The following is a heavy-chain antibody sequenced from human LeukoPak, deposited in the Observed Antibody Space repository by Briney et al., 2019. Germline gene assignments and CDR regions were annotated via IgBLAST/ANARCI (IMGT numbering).Heavy chain of an antibody. CDR2: IYPDDSDT. CDR1: GYTFTSYW. Sequence: GESLKISCQASGYTFTSYWIGWVRQMPGEGLECMGIIYPDDSDTTYSPSFQGQVTISADKSFSTAYPQWSSLKASDTAIYYCARLGGDTYYFGSASYPNWYFDLWGRGTLVTVSS. V-gene: IGHV5-51*01. CDR3: ARLGGDTYYFGSASYPNWYFDL. J-gene: IGHJ2*01. D-gene: IGHD3-10*01.